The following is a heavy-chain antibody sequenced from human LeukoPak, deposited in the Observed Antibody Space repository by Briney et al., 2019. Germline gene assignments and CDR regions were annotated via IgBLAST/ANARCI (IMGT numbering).Heavy chain of an antibody. V-gene: IGHV5-51*01. Sequence: GESLKISCKGSGYSFTSYWIGWLRQMPGKGLEWMGIIYPGDSDTRYSPSFQGQVTISADKSISTAYLQWSSLKASDTAMYYCATKAFGSGSYYPFDYWGQGTLVTVSS. J-gene: IGHJ4*02. CDR3: ATKAFGSGSYYPFDY. D-gene: IGHD3-10*01. CDR2: IYPGDSDT. CDR1: GYSFTSYW.